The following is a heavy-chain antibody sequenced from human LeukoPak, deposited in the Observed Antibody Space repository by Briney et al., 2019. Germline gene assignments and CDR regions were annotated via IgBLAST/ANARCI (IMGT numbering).Heavy chain of an antibody. J-gene: IGHJ4*02. CDR2: ISGSGGST. D-gene: IGHD6-13*01. CDR1: GFTFSSYA. CDR3: AKSPWVGGSSWYFIDY. V-gene: IGHV3-23*01. Sequence: PGGSLRLSCAASGFTFSSYAMSWVRQAPGKGLEWVSAISGSGGSTYYADSVKGRFTISRDNSKNTLYLQMNSLRAEDTAVYYCAKSPWVGGSSWYFIDYWRQGTLVTVSA.